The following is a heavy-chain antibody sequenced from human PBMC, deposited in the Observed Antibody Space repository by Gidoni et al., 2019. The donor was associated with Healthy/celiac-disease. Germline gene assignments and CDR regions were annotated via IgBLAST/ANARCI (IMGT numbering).Heavy chain of an antibody. J-gene: IGHJ6*02. CDR2: INHSGST. CDR3: ARGGGYSSSWREIYYYYGMDV. Sequence: QVQLQQWGAGLLKPSETLSLTCAVYGGSFSGYYWSWIRQPPGKGLEWIGEINHSGSTNYNPSLKIRVTISVDTSKNQFSLKLSSVTAADTAVYYCARGGGYSSSWREIYYYYGMDVWGQGTTVTVSS. V-gene: IGHV4-34*01. CDR1: GGSFSGYY. D-gene: IGHD6-13*01.